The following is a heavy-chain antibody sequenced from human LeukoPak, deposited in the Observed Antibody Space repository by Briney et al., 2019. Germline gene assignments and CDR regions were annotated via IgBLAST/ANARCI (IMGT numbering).Heavy chain of an antibody. CDR3: ASQCGTTVTTSWRYRDCYFDY. CDR2: ISGSGGST. V-gene: IGHV3-23*01. CDR1: GFTFSSYA. Sequence: GGSLRLSCAASGFTFSSYAMSWVRQAPGKGLEWVSAISGSGGSTYYADSVKGRFTISRDNSKNTLYLQMNSLRAEDTAVYYCASQCGTTVTTSWRYRDCYFDYWGQGTLVTVSS. D-gene: IGHD4-17*01. J-gene: IGHJ4*02.